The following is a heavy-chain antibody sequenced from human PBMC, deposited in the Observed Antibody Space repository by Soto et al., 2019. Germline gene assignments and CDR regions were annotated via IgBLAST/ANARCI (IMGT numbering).Heavy chain of an antibody. V-gene: IGHV3-21*01. Sequence: GGSLRLSCAASGFTFSSYSMNWVRQAPGKGLEWVSSISGSGNYTHYADFLRGRFTISRDNAKTSLYLQMNSLRAEDTAVYYCAREGINNYNEYYFDSWGQGTVVTVTS. CDR2: ISGSGNYT. CDR3: AREGINNYNEYYFDS. J-gene: IGHJ4*02. CDR1: GFTFSSYS. D-gene: IGHD4-4*01.